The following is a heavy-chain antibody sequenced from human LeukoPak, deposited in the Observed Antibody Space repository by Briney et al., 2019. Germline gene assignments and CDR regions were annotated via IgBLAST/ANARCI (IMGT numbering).Heavy chain of an antibody. J-gene: IGHJ4*02. V-gene: IGHV1-24*01. CDR3: TTGIYYYGSGGPYFDY. CDR2: FDPEDGET. Sequence: GASVKVSCKVSGYTLTELSMHWVRQAPGKGLEWMGGFDPEDGETIYAQKFQGRVTMTEDTSTDTAYMELSSLRSEDTAVYYCTTGIYYYGSGGPYFDYWGQGTLVTVSS. CDR1: GYTLTELS. D-gene: IGHD3-10*01.